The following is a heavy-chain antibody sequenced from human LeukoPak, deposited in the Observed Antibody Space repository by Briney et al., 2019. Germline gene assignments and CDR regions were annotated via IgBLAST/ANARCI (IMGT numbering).Heavy chain of an antibody. CDR2: IYYSGST. Sequence: SETLSLTCIVSGGSISSYYWSWIRQPPGKGLEWIGYIYYSGSTNYNPSLKSRVTISVDTSKNQFSLKLSSVTAADTAVYYCARGATGTTFDYFDYWGQGTLVTVSS. CDR1: GGSISSYY. D-gene: IGHD1-7*01. V-gene: IGHV4-59*01. J-gene: IGHJ4*02. CDR3: ARGATGTTFDYFDY.